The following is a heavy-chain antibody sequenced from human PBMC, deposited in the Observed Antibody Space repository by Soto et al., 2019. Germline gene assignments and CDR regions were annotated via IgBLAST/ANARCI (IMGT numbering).Heavy chain of an antibody. D-gene: IGHD6-19*01. CDR3: AKPRGLGSGSGWYCFGY. V-gene: IGHV3-23*01. J-gene: IGHJ4*02. Sequence: GGSLRLSCAASGFTFSSYAMSWVRQAPGKGLEWVSAISGSGGSTYYADSVKGRFTISRDNSKNTLYLQMNSLRAEDTAVYYCAKPRGLGSGSGWYCFGYWGQGTLVTVSS. CDR2: ISGSGGST. CDR1: GFTFSSYA.